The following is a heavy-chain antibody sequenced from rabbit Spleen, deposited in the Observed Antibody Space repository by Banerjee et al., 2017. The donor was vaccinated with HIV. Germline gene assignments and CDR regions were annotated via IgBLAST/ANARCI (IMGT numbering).Heavy chain of an antibody. CDR2: IDVVKSGAT. V-gene: IGHV1S45*01. Sequence: QEQLEESGGDLVKPEGSLTLTCTASGFSFSSSYWMCWVRQAPGKGLEWIACIDVVKSGATYYVSWAKGRFTISKTSSTTVTLQMTSLTAADTATYFCARDSAGREDFSLWGQGTLVHRL. J-gene: IGHJ4*01. D-gene: IGHD4-2*01. CDR3: ARDSAGREDFSL. CDR1: GFSFSSSYW.